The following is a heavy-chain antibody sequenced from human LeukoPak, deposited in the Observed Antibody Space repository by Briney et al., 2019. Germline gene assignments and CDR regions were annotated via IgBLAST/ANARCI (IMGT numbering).Heavy chain of an antibody. CDR2: IYRSGST. CDR1: GGSISSSNW. CDR3: ARVPRKGIAVAGTVDY. V-gene: IGHV4-4*02. J-gene: IGHJ4*02. Sequence: SETLSLTCAVSGGSISSSNWWSWVRQPPGKGLERIGEIYRSGSTNYNPSLKSRVTISVDKSKNQFSLKLSSVTAADTAVYYCARVPRKGIAVAGTVDYWGQGTLVTVSS. D-gene: IGHD6-19*01.